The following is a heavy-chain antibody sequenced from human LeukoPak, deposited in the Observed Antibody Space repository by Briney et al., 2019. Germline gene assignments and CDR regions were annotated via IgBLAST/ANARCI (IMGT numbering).Heavy chain of an antibody. Sequence: LPGGSLRLSCAASGFTFSSYAMHWVRQAPGKGLEWVAVISYDGSNKYYADSVKGRFTISRDNSKNTLYLQMNSLRAEDTAVYYCARDDAFDIWGQGTMVTVSS. V-gene: IGHV3-30-3*01. J-gene: IGHJ3*02. CDR1: GFTFSSYA. CDR3: ARDDAFDI. CDR2: ISYDGSNK.